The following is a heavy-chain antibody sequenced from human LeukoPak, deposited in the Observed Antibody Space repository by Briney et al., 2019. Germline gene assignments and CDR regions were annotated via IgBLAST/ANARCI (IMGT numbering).Heavy chain of an antibody. CDR1: GLLFSDEY. D-gene: IGHD3-10*01. J-gene: IGHJ4*02. Sequence: RTGGSLRLSCAASGLLFSDEYMSWIRQAPGKGLEWVSYISNTADFIAYADSVEGRFTISRDNAKNSLYLQMNSLRAEDAAAYYCVRARGAGPGAHFDYWGQGTLVTVSS. CDR2: ISNTADFI. V-gene: IGHV3-11*01. CDR3: VRARGAGPGAHFDY.